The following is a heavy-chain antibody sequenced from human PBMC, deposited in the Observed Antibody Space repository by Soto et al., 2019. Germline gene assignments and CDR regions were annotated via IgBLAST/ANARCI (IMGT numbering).Heavy chain of an antibody. CDR3: AKEVWSGPMDV. D-gene: IGHD3-3*01. CDR1: GFTFSDYY. J-gene: IGHJ6*02. Sequence: GGSLRLSCAASGFTFSDYYMSWIRQAPGKGLEWVSYISSSGSTIYYADSVKGRFTISRDNSKNTQYLQMNSLRAEDTAVYYCAKEVWSGPMDVWGQGTTVTVS. CDR2: ISSSGSTI. V-gene: IGHV3-11*04.